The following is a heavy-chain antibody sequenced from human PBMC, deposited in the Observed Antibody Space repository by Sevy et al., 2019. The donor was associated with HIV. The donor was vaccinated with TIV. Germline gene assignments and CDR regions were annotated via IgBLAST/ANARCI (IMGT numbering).Heavy chain of an antibody. CDR3: ASRLASWDAFDI. D-gene: IGHD6-13*01. CDR1: GFTFSNYK. V-gene: IGHV3-21*01. J-gene: IGHJ3*02. CDR2: ISDSSNYI. Sequence: GGSLRLSCAASGFTFSNYKMNWVRQAPGKGLEWVSFISDSSNYIYYADSVKGRFTISRDNAKNSLYLQMNSLRAEDTAVYYSASRLASWDAFDIWGQGTMVTVSS.